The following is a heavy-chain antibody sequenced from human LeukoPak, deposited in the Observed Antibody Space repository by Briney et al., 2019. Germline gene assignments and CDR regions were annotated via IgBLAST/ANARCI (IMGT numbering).Heavy chain of an antibody. CDR2: ITPIFGTA. Sequence: GASVKVSCKASGGTFSSYAISWVRQAPGQGLEWMGGITPIFGTANYAQKFQGRVTITADESTSTAYMELSSLRSEDTAVYYCARDWAPPYGSAFFDYWGQGTLVTVSS. V-gene: IGHV1-69*13. D-gene: IGHD3-10*01. CDR1: GGTFSSYA. CDR3: ARDWAPPYGSAFFDY. J-gene: IGHJ4*02.